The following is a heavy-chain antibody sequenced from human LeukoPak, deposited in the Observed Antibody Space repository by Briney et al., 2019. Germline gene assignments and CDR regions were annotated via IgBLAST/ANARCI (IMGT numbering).Heavy chain of an antibody. CDR1: GYIFTELS. CDR3: ATDRFELRYFRWLFY. V-gene: IGHV1-24*01. J-gene: IGHJ4*02. D-gene: IGHD3-9*01. CDR2: FDPENGET. Sequence: ASVKVSCKVSGYIFTELSIHWVRQTPGKGLEWMGGFDPENGETIYAQKFQGRVTMTEDTSTDTAYMELSSLRSEDTAVYYCATDRFELRYFRWLFYWGQGTLVTVSS.